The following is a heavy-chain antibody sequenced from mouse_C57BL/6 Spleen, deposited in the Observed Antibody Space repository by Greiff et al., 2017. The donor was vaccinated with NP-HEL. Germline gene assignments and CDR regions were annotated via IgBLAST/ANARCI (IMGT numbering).Heavy chain of an antibody. CDR3: ASGSGAMDY. D-gene: IGHD3-1*01. V-gene: IGHV2-6*01. Sequence: VKLVESGPGLVAPSQSLSITCTVSGFSLTSYGVDWVRQSPGKGLEWLGVIWGVGSTNYNSALKSRLSISKDNSKSQVFLKMNSLQTDDTAMYYCASGSGAMDYWGQGTSVTVSS. CDR1: GFSLTSYG. J-gene: IGHJ4*01. CDR2: IWGVGST.